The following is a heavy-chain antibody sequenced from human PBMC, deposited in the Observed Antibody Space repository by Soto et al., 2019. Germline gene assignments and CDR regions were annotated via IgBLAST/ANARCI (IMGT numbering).Heavy chain of an antibody. Sequence: EGSLSLCCGASGVTFSGYGMHLVRPEQGKGLEWVAVISYDGSNKYYADSVKGRFTISRDNSKNTLYLQMNSLRAEDTAVYYCAKARAVSSGWKGGYFDYWGQGTLVTVSS. D-gene: IGHD6-19*01. J-gene: IGHJ4*02. V-gene: IGHV3-30*18. CDR2: ISYDGSNK. CDR1: GVTFSGYG. CDR3: AKARAVSSGWKGGYFDY.